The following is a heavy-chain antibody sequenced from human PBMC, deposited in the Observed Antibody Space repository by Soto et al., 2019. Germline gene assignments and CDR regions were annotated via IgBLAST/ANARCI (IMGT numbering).Heavy chain of an antibody. J-gene: IGHJ6*02. Sequence: GGSLRLSCAASGFTFSSCAMSWVRQAPGKGLEWVSGISSSGGSTYYADSVKGRFTISRDNSKNTLYLQMNSLRAEDTAVYYCARVGYSYGFYYYYGMDVWGQGTTVTVSS. CDR2: ISSSGGST. CDR1: GFTFSSCA. CDR3: ARVGYSYGFYYYYGMDV. D-gene: IGHD5-18*01. V-gene: IGHV3-23*01.